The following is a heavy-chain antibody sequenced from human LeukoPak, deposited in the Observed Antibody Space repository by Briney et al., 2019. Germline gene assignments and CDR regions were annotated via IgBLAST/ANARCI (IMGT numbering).Heavy chain of an antibody. D-gene: IGHD2-2*01. CDR2: IYPGDSDT. V-gene: IGHV5-51*01. CDR3: ARRDCSSTSCYVGEAFDI. Sequence: GESLKISCKGSGYSFTSYWIGWVRQMPGKGLEWMGIIYPGDSDTRYSPSFQGQVTISADKSISTAYLQWSSLRASDTAMYHCARRDCSSTSCYVGEAFDIWGQGTMVTVSS. J-gene: IGHJ3*02. CDR1: GYSFTSYW.